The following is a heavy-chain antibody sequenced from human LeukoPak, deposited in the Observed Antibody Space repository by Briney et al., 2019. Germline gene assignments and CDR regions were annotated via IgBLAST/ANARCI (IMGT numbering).Heavy chain of an antibody. CDR3: AKDRLGAMMYFDF. CDR2: ISGSGGST. V-gene: IGHV3-23*01. Sequence: GGTLRLSCEASGFTFSTYGMSWVRQAPGKGLEWVSAISGSGGSTYYADSVKGRVTISRDNSKNTLYLQVNSLRVGDTAVYYCAKDRLGAMMYFDFWGQGTLVTVSS. D-gene: IGHD1-26*01. CDR1: GFTFSTYG. J-gene: IGHJ4*02.